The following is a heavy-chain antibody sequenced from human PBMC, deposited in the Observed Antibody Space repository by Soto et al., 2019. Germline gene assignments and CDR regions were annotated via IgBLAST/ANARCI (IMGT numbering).Heavy chain of an antibody. CDR2: ISSSSSYI. D-gene: IGHD2-2*01. CDR3: ARGGGYCSSTSCLLRGKNWFDP. J-gene: IGHJ5*02. Sequence: GGSLRLSCAASGFTFSSYSMNWVRQAPGKGLEWVSSISSSSSYIYYADSVKGRFTISRDNAKNSLYLQMNSLRAEDTAVYYCARGGGYCSSTSCLLRGKNWFDPWGQGTLVTVSS. CDR1: GFTFSSYS. V-gene: IGHV3-21*01.